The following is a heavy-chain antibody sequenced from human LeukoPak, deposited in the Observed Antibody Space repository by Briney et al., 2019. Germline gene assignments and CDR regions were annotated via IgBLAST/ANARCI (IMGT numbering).Heavy chain of an antibody. J-gene: IGHJ4*02. D-gene: IGHD3-3*01. Sequence: SETLSLTCTVSGGSISSGSYYWSWIRQPAGKGLEWIGRIYTSGSTNYNPSLKSRVTISVDTSKNQFSLKLSSETAADTAVYYCARGSDFWSGYYVDYWGQGTLVTVSS. CDR2: IYTSGST. V-gene: IGHV4-61*02. CDR1: GGSISSGSYY. CDR3: ARGSDFWSGYYVDY.